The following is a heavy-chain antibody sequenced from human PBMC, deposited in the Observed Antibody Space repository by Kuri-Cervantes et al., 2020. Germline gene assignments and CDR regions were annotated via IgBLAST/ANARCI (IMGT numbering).Heavy chain of an antibody. D-gene: IGHD5-18*01. CDR1: GFNFDDYS. CDR2: ISWDGQKT. CDR3: AKEYTTMVTSYYLDV. J-gene: IGHJ6*03. Sequence: GESLKISCAASGFNFDDYSMHWVRQAPGKGLEWVSLISWDGQKTYYGDSVKGRFTISRDNSKKSLYLQMNSVRTEDTALYYCAKEYTTMVTSYYLDVWGKGTTVTVSS. V-gene: IGHV3-43*01.